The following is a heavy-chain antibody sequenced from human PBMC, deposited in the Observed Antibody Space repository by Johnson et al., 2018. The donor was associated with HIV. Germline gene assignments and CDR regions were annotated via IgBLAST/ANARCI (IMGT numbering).Heavy chain of an antibody. CDR3: ARDAPNFFDSSGVRDDAFDI. CDR1: GFTVSSNY. CDR2: IYSGGST. Sequence: VQLVESGGGVVQPGGSLRLSCAASGFTVSSNYMSWVRQAPGKGLEWVSVIYSGGSTYYADSVKGRFTLSRDNSQNTLYLQMNSLRVEDTAVYFCARDAPNFFDSSGVRDDAFDIWGPGTMVTVSS. D-gene: IGHD3-22*01. V-gene: IGHV3-66*01. J-gene: IGHJ3*02.